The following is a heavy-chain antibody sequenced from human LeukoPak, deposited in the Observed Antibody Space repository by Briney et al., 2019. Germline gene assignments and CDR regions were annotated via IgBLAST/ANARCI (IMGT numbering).Heavy chain of an antibody. D-gene: IGHD3-22*01. CDR3: ARLRSNYNQSTGYIDD. J-gene: IGHJ4*02. CDR2: IYHSGST. Sequence: PSETLSLTCVVSGGSISSSSYYWAWIRQPPGKGLEWLGSIYHSGSTYYSPSLKSRLTMSVDTSKNQFSLKLSSLTAADTAVYYCARLRSNYNQSTGYIDDWGKGTLVTVSS. V-gene: IGHV4-39*01. CDR1: GGSISSSSYY.